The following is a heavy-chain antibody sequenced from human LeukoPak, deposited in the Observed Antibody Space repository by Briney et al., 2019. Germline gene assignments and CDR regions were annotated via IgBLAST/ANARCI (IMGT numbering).Heavy chain of an antibody. CDR2: ISADGGST. Sequence: AGGSLRLSCAASGFTFTTYAMTWVRQARGKGLEWVSAISADGGSTYYADSVMGRFTISRDNSKNTLYLQMNSLRAEDTAVYYCAKGVSGDYGGCLEYWGQGTLVTVSS. V-gene: IGHV3-23*01. J-gene: IGHJ4*02. CDR1: GFTFTTYA. CDR3: AKGVSGDYGGCLEY. D-gene: IGHD4-17*01.